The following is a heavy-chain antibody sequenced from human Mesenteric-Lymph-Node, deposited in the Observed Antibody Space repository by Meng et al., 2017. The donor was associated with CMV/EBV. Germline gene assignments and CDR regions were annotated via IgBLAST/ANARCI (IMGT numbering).Heavy chain of an antibody. CDR1: SDSISSYY. CDR2: ISYSGNT. V-gene: IGHV4-59*01. D-gene: IGHD3-9*01. Sequence: SETLSLTCTVSSDSISSYYWSWLRQPPGKGLEWIGYISYSGNTNYKPSLKSRVTISIDTSDNRFSLRLSSVTAADTAVYYCARDVGTTYYDILTGYYTGVFDYWGQGTLVTVSS. J-gene: IGHJ4*02. CDR3: ARDVGTTYYDILTGYYTGVFDY.